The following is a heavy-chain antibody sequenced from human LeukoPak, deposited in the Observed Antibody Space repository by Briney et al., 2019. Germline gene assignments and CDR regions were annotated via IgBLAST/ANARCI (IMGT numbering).Heavy chain of an antibody. Sequence: TSETLSLTCTVSGGSISSYYWSWIRQPPGKGLEWIGYIYYSGSTNYNPSLKSRVTISVDTSKNQFSLKLSSVTAADTAVYYCARGMDSSGYYALDYWGQGTLVTVSS. V-gene: IGHV4-59*12. J-gene: IGHJ4*02. CDR2: IYYSGST. CDR3: ARGMDSSGYYALDY. D-gene: IGHD3-22*01. CDR1: GGSISSYY.